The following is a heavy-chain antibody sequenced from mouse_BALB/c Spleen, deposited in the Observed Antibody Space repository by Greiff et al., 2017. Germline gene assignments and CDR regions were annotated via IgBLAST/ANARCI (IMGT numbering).Heavy chain of an antibody. Sequence: EVQVVESGAELVKPGASVKLSCTASGFNIKDTYMHWVKQRPVQGLEWIGRIDPAYGNTKYDPKFQGKATITADTSSNTAYLQLSSLTSEDTSVYYCASGFAYWGQGTLVTVSA. V-gene: IGHV14-3*02. CDR2: IDPAYGNT. J-gene: IGHJ3*01. CDR3: ASGFAY. CDR1: GFNIKDTY.